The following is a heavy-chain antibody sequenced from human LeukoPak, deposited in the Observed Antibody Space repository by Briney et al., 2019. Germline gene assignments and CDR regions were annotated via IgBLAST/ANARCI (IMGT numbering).Heavy chain of an antibody. CDR1: GYTFTSYD. CDR2: ISPHNGNT. Sequence: ASVKVSCKASGYTFTSYDISWVRQAPGQGLEWMGWISPHNGNTNYAQSLQGRVTMTTDTSTTTAYMELRSLRSDDTAVYYCARGVYSGSFSFDYWGQGSLVTVSS. J-gene: IGHJ4*02. CDR3: ARGVYSGSFSFDY. D-gene: IGHD1-26*01. V-gene: IGHV1-18*01.